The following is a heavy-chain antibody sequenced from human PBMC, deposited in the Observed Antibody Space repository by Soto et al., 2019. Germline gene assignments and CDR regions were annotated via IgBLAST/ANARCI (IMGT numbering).Heavy chain of an antibody. D-gene: IGHD3-10*01. CDR1: GFTFSSYA. Sequence: AGGSLRLSCAASGFTFSSYAMSWVRQAPGKGLEWVSAISGSGGSTYYADSVKGRFTISRDNSKNTLYLQMNSLRAEDTAVYYCAKDFIRMVRGVQSYYYYYYMDVWGKGTTVTVSS. CDR3: AKDFIRMVRGVQSYYYYYYMDV. V-gene: IGHV3-23*01. CDR2: ISGSGGST. J-gene: IGHJ6*03.